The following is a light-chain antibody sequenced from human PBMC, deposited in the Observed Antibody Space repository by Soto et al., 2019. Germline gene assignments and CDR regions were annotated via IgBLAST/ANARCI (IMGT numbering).Light chain of an antibody. CDR2: DVS. CDR3: SSYTRSSTRVV. Sequence: QSALTQPASVSGSPGQSITISCTGTSSDVGGYNYVSWYQQHPGKAPKLMIYDVSNRPSGVSNRFPGSKSGNTASLTISGLQAEDEADYYCSSYTRSSTRVVFGGGTKLTVL. V-gene: IGLV2-14*01. CDR1: SSDVGGYNY. J-gene: IGLJ2*01.